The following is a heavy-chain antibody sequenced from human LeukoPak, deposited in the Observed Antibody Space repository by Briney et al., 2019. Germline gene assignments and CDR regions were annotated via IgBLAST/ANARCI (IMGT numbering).Heavy chain of an antibody. CDR3: ARSCDILTGYGEDWFDP. CDR1: GYSFTSYW. CDR2: IYPGDSDT. D-gene: IGHD3-9*01. Sequence: GESLKISCKGSGYSFTSYWIGWVRQMPGKGLEWMGIIYPGDSDTRCSPSFQGQVTISADKSISTAYLQWSSLKASDTAMYYCARSCDILTGYGEDWFDPWGQGTLVTVSS. J-gene: IGHJ5*02. V-gene: IGHV5-51*01.